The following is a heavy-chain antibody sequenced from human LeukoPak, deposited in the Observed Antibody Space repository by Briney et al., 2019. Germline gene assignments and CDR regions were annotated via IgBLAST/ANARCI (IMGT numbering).Heavy chain of an antibody. Sequence: PGGSLRLSCAASGFTFSSYNMNWVRQAPGKGLEWVSYISSASRSTYYADSVKGRFTISRDNAKDSLYLQMNSLRAEDTAVYYYARLVVGPTPYDYWGQGTLVTVSS. D-gene: IGHD1-26*01. CDR2: ISSASRST. CDR1: GFTFSSYN. J-gene: IGHJ4*02. CDR3: ARLVVGPTPYDY. V-gene: IGHV3-48*01.